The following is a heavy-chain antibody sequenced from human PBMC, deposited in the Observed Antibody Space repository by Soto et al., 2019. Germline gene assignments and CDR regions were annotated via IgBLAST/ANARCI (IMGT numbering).Heavy chain of an antibody. Sequence: ASVKLSCKASGYTFTSYGISWVRQAPEQGLEWMGWISTYNGNTNYAQKLQGRVTMTTDTSTSTAYMELRSLRSDDTAVYYCARLRKAELRYFDWSISNYFDYWGQGTLVTVSS. CDR3: ARLRKAELRYFDWSISNYFDY. CDR1: GYTFTSYG. D-gene: IGHD3-9*01. V-gene: IGHV1-18*01. CDR2: ISTYNGNT. J-gene: IGHJ4*02.